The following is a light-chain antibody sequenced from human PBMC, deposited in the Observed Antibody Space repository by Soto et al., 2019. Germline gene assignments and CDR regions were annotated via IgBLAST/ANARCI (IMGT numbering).Light chain of an antibody. Sequence: QPVLTQPRSVSGSPGQSVTISCTGTSSDVGGYNYVSWYQQYPGKAPKLIIYDVSQRPSGVPDRFSGSKSGNMASLTISGLQAEDEADYYCCSYAGTYPHVVFGGGTKVTVL. CDR1: SSDVGGYNY. J-gene: IGLJ2*01. V-gene: IGLV2-11*01. CDR3: CSYAGTYPHVV. CDR2: DVS.